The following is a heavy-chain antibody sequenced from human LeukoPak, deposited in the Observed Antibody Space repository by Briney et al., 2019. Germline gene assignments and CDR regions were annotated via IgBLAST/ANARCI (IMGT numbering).Heavy chain of an antibody. Sequence: GGSLRLSCAASGFTFRSYRMSWVRQAPGKGLEWVANIKQDGSEKYYVDSVKGRFTISRDNAKNSLYLQMNSLRAEDTALYYCARARYYYDSSGPHLYYYYYMDVWGKGTTVTVSS. J-gene: IGHJ6*03. CDR3: ARARYYYDSSGPHLYYYYYMDV. D-gene: IGHD3-22*01. CDR2: IKQDGSEK. CDR1: GFTFRSYR. V-gene: IGHV3-7*03.